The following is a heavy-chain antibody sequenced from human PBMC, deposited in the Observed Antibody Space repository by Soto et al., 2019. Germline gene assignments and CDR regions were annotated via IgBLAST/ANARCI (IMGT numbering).Heavy chain of an antibody. J-gene: IGHJ4*02. D-gene: IGHD6-19*01. CDR2: IYTGGST. CDR3: ARDRSSGWYDY. Sequence: GGSLRLSCAASGFIVSSNYMSWVRQAPGKGLEWISVIYTGGSTYYADSVKGRFTISRDNPKNTVYLQMNSLRADDTAVYYCARDRSSGWYDYWGQGTLVTAPQ. CDR1: GFIVSSNY. V-gene: IGHV3-53*01.